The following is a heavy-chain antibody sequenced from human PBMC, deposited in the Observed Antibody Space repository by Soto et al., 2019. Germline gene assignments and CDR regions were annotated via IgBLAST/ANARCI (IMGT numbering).Heavy chain of an antibody. CDR1: GYTFTSYG. J-gene: IGHJ3*02. CDR2: ISAYNGNT. CDR3: ARRGLLLWLGELFHDAFDI. V-gene: IGHV1-18*01. Sequence: VASVKVSCKASGYTFTSYGISWVRQAPGQGLEWMGWISAYNGNTNYAQKLQGRVTMTTDTSTSTAYMELRSLRSDDTAVYYCARRGLLLWLGELFHDAFDIWGQGTTVTVSS. D-gene: IGHD3-10*01.